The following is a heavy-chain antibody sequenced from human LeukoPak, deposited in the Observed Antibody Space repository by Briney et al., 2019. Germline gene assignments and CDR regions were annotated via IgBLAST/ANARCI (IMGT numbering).Heavy chain of an antibody. V-gene: IGHV3-21*04. CDR3: AKDFFGSGSSWYNYFDY. CDR2: ISSSSSYI. D-gene: IGHD6-13*01. CDR1: GFTFSSYG. J-gene: IGHJ4*02. Sequence: GGSLRLSCAASGFTFSSYGMNWVRQAPGKGLEWVSSISSSSSYIYSADSVKGRLTISRDNAKNSLYLQMNSLRAEDTALYYCAKDFFGSGSSWYNYFDYWGQGALVTVSS.